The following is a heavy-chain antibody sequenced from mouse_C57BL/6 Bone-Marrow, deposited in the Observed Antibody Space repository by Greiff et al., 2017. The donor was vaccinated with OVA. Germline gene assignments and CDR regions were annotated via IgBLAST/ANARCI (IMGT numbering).Heavy chain of an antibody. J-gene: IGHJ3*01. V-gene: IGHV5-9-1*02. D-gene: IGHD4-1*01. CDR3: TRDLTGPWFAY. CDR2: ISSGGDYI. CDR1: GFTFSSYA. Sequence: EVQGVESGEGLVKPGGSLKLSCAASGFTFSSYAMSWVRQTPEQRLEWVAYISSGGDYIYYADTVKGRFTISRDNARNTLYLQMSSLKSEDTAMYYCTRDLTGPWFAYWGQGTLVTVSA.